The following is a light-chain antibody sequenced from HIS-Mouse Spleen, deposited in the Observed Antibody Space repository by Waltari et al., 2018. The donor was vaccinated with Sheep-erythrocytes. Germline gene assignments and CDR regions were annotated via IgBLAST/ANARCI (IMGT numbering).Light chain of an antibody. J-gene: IGLJ3*02. Sequence: QSALTQPASVSGSPGQSITISCTGTSSDVGSYNLFSWYQQPPGKAPKLMIYEGSKRPSGVSNRCSGSKAGNTASLTISGLQAEDEADYYCCSYAGSSTPWVFGGGTKLTVL. CDR2: EGS. CDR1: SSDVGSYNL. CDR3: CSYAGSSTPWV. V-gene: IGLV2-23*01.